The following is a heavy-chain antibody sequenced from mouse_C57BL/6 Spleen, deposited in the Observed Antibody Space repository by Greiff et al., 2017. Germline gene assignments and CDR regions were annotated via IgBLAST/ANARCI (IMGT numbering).Heavy chain of an antibody. CDR3: AREGLLLRSYYFDY. CDR2: IDPSDSET. D-gene: IGHD1-1*01. J-gene: IGHJ2*01. Sequence: VQLQQSGAELVRPGSSVKLSCKASGYTFTSYWMHWVKQRPIQGLEWIGNIDPSDSETHYNQKFKDKATLTVDKSSSTAYMQLSSLTSEDSAVYYCAREGLLLRSYYFDYWGQGTTLTVSS. CDR1: GYTFTSYW. V-gene: IGHV1-52*01.